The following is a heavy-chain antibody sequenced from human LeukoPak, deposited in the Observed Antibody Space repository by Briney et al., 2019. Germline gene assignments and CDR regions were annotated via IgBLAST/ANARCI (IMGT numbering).Heavy chain of an antibody. J-gene: IGHJ4*02. CDR1: GFTFRSYG. CDR3: AKRATAGGFDS. Sequence: GGSLRLSCAASGFTFRSYGMSWVRQAPGRGLEWVSAIRGSGGSTYYADAVKGRFTISRDNSKSTLYLLMTSLRVDDTALYYCAKRATAGGFDSWGQGTLVTVSS. V-gene: IGHV3-23*01. D-gene: IGHD6-13*01. CDR2: IRGSGGST.